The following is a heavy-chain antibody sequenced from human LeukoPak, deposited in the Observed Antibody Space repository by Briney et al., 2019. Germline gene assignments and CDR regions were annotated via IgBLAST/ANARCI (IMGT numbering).Heavy chain of an antibody. D-gene: IGHD1-26*01. CDR2: ISYEGGDE. CDR1: GYAFRGYP. CDR3: ARAGGAWSTTHYYYYMDA. J-gene: IGHJ6*03. V-gene: IGHV3-30*07. Sequence: GRSLRLSCAASGYAFRGYPMYWVRQAPGKGLEWVAFISYEGGDELYADSVKGRFTISRDDSKSTLYLQMNSLRPEDTAIFYCARAGGAWSTTHYYYYMDAWGKGTTVTVSS.